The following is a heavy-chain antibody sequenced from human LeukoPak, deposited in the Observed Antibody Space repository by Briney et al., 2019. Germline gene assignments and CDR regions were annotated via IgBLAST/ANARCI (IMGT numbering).Heavy chain of an antibody. CDR1: GFTFSTYA. CDR2: ISYDGSNK. D-gene: IGHD5-24*01. J-gene: IGHJ4*02. Sequence: GRSLRLSCAASGFTFSTYAMHWVRQAPGKGLEWVAVISYDGSNKYYADSVKGRFTISRDNSKNTLYLQMNSLRAEDTAVYYCARGVGENRDGYNIYWGQGTLVTVSS. CDR3: ARGVGENRDGYNIY. V-gene: IGHV3-30*04.